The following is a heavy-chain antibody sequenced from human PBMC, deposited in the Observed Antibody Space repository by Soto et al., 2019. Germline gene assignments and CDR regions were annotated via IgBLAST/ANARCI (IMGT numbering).Heavy chain of an antibody. V-gene: IGHV1-69*13. Sequence: GASVKVSCKASGGTFSSYAISWVRQAPGQGLEWMGGIIPIFGTANYAQKFQGRVTITADESTSTAYMELSSLSSVTAADTVVYYCARASWDSSGWSVRFWGQGTLVTVSS. CDR1: GGTFSSYA. J-gene: IGHJ4*02. CDR3: ARASWDSSGWSVRF. D-gene: IGHD6-19*01. CDR2: IIPIFGTA.